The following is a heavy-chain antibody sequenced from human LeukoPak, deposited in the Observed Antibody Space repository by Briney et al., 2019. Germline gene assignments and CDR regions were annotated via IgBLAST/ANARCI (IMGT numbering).Heavy chain of an antibody. CDR1: GYTFTSYG. V-gene: IGHV1-18*01. Sequence: GASVNVSCKASGYTFTSYGISWVRQAPGQGLEGMGWISAYNGNTNYAQKLQGRVTMTTDTSTSTAYMELRSLRSDDTAVYYCARDQDDIVVVPAALPFDYWGQGTLVTVPS. CDR2: ISAYNGNT. CDR3: ARDQDDIVVVPAALPFDY. J-gene: IGHJ4*02. D-gene: IGHD2-2*01.